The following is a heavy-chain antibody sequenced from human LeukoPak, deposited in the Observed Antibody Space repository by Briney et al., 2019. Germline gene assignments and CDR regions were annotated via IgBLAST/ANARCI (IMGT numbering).Heavy chain of an antibody. CDR3: ARIWSGSYSLATDY. J-gene: IGHJ4*02. D-gene: IGHD1-26*01. V-gene: IGHV5-51*01. CDR2: IYPGDSDT. CDR1: GYSFTSYW. Sequence: GESLKXSXKGSGYSFTSYWIGWVRRMPEKGLEWMGIIYPGDSDTRYSPSFQGQVTISADKSISTAYLQWSSLKASDTAMYYCARIWSGSYSLATDYWGQGTLVTVSS.